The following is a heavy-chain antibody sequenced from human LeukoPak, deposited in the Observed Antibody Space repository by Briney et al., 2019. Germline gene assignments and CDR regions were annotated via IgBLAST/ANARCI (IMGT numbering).Heavy chain of an antibody. D-gene: IGHD1-26*01. CDR1: GYSFSSDG. V-gene: IGHV3-33*01. CDR3: ATDIKYSGSQGFYY. CDR2: IWYDGSHD. Sequence: GGSLRLSCVASGYSFSSDGMHWVRQAPGKGLEWVAVIWYDGSHDYYADSVKGRFTVSRDNSKNTLYLQMSSLRAEDTAVYYCATDIKYSGSQGFYYWGQGTLVTVSS. J-gene: IGHJ4*02.